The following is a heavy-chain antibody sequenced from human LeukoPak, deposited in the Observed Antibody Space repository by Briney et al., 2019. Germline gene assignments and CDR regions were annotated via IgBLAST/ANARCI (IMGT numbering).Heavy chain of an antibody. V-gene: IGHV6-1*01. CDR3: ARRLIQYDCCDP. CDR1: VDSVSSNSVT. D-gene: IGHD4-11*01. J-gene: IGHJ5*02. Sequence: SQTLSLTCAISVDSVSSNSVTWNWIRQSPSRCLEWLGRTYYRSTRYNDYAVAGRGRLTVNPDPSKNQFSLHLTSVTPDGTAVYYCARRLIQYDCCDPWGQGILVTVSS. CDR2: TYYRSTRYN.